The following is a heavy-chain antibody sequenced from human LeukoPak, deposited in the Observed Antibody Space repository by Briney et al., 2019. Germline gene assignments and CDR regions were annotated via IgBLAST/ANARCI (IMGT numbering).Heavy chain of an antibody. J-gene: IGHJ3*02. V-gene: IGHV4-59*01. Sequence: SETLSLTCTVSGGSISSYYWRWLGQPPGKGREGMGYIYYTVITNYIPSLTSPVTISLHTSKHQFSLKLSSVTAADTAVYYCARCAWGQQLVYGGAFDIWGQGTMVTVSS. D-gene: IGHD6-13*01. CDR1: GGSISSYY. CDR2: IYYTVIT. CDR3: ARCAWGQQLVYGGAFDI.